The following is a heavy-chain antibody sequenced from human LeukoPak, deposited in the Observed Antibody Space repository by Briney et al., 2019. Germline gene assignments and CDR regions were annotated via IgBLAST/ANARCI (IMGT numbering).Heavy chain of an antibody. CDR3: ARQGSLGYYGSGSSINYYYYYMDV. J-gene: IGHJ6*03. D-gene: IGHD3-10*01. CDR1: GGSFSGYY. CDR2: INHSGST. V-gene: IGHV4-34*01. Sequence: PSETLSLTCAVYGGSFSGYYWSWIRQPPGKGLEWIGEINHSGSTNYNPSLKSRVTISVDTSKNQFSLKLSSVTAADTAVYYCARQGSLGYYGSGSSINYYYYYMDVWGKGTTVTISS.